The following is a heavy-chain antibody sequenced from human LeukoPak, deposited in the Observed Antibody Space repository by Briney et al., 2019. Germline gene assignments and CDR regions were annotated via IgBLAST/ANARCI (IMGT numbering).Heavy chain of an antibody. D-gene: IGHD3-10*01. V-gene: IGHV4-59*01. CDR1: GVSISSYY. J-gene: IGHJ4*02. Sequence: TSETLSLTCTVSGVSISSYYWSWIRQPPGKGLGWIGYIYYSGSTNYNPSLKSRVTISVDTSKNQFSLKLSSVTAADTAVYYCARESDRYYGSGSGLDYWGQGTLVTVSS. CDR2: IYYSGST. CDR3: ARESDRYYGSGSGLDY.